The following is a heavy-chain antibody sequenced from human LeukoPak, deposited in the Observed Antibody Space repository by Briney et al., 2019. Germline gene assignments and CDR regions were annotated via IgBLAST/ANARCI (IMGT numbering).Heavy chain of an antibody. J-gene: IGHJ4*02. CDR1: GFTFSSYG. Sequence: PGRSLRLSCAASGFTFSSYGMHWVRQAPGKGLEWVSYISSSGNIIYSADSVKGRFTISRDNAKNSLYLQINSLRAEDTAVYYCARATAADTAMIYFDYWGQGTLVTVSS. V-gene: IGHV3-48*04. D-gene: IGHD5-18*01. CDR2: ISSSGNII. CDR3: ARATAADTAMIYFDY.